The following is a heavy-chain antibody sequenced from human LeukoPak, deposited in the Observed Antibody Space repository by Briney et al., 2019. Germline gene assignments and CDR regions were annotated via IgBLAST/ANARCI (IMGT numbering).Heavy chain of an antibody. V-gene: IGHV3-73*01. Sequence: PGGSLRLSCATSGFTSSDSAIHWVRQASGKGLEWVGRIRGKGFSDPPAYAASVKDSFTISRDDSESTAYLQMNSLKAEDTAVYYCTVPQSGGNWFDPWGPGTQVTVSS. CDR3: TVPQSGGNWFDP. J-gene: IGHJ5*02. D-gene: IGHD3-16*01. CDR1: GFTSSDSA. CDR2: IRGKGFSDPP.